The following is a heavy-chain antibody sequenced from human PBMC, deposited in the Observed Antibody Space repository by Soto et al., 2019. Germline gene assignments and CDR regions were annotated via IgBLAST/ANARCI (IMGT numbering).Heavy chain of an antibody. J-gene: IGHJ4*02. V-gene: IGHV1-69*02. CDR2: IIPILGIA. Sequence: QVQLVQSGAEVKKPGSSVKVSCKASGGTFSSYTISWVRQAPGQGLEWMGRIIPILGIANYAQKFQGRVTLTADKSTSTAYMELSSLRSEDTAVYYCARREMTTVTKLHGDWGQGTLVTVSS. D-gene: IGHD4-17*01. CDR3: ARREMTTVTKLHGD. CDR1: GGTFSSYT.